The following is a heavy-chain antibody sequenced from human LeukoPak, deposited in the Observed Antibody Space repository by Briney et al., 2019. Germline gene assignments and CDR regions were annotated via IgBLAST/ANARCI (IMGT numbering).Heavy chain of an antibody. Sequence: GGSLRLSCAASGFTFSSYWMSWVRQAPGKGLEWVANINQDGSEKYYVDSVKGRFTISRDNAKNSLYLQMNSLRAEDTAVYYCARVVEVPAAQYYYYYYYMDVWGKGTTVTVSS. CDR2: INQDGSEK. CDR1: GFTFSSYW. J-gene: IGHJ6*03. V-gene: IGHV3-7*01. D-gene: IGHD2-2*01. CDR3: ARVVEVPAAQYYYYYYYMDV.